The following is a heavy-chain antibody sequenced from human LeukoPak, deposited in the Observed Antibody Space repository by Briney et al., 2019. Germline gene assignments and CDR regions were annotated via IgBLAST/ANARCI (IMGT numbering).Heavy chain of an antibody. CDR2: IYHSGST. Sequence: SETLSLTCAVSDYSISTTYYWGWIRQPPGKGLEWIGSIYHSGSTYYNPSLKSRVTISVDTSKNQFSLKLSSVTAADTAVYYCASLRTRTRTTVYFDYWGQGTLVTVSS. CDR1: DYSISTTYY. V-gene: IGHV4-38-2*01. D-gene: IGHD4-11*01. CDR3: ASLRTRTRTTVYFDY. J-gene: IGHJ4*02.